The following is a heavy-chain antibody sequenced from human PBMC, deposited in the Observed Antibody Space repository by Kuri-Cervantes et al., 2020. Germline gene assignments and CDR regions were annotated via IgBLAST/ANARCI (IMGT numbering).Heavy chain of an antibody. Sequence: GESLKIPCAASGFTFSSYSMNWVRQAPGKGLEWVSSISSSSSYIYYADSVKGRFTISRDNAKNSLYLQMNSLRAEDTAVYYCARAAIVGATKGYFDYWGQGTLVTVSS. V-gene: IGHV3-21*01. CDR2: ISSSSSYI. J-gene: IGHJ4*02. D-gene: IGHD1-26*01. CDR3: ARAAIVGATKGYFDY. CDR1: GFTFSSYS.